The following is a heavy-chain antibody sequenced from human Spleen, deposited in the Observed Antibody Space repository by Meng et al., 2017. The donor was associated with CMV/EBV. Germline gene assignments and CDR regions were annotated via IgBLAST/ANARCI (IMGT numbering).Heavy chain of an antibody. J-gene: IGHJ4*02. CDR2: INRDGSIT. Sequence: FAASGFPFSVYWMHWVRQAPGKGLVWVSRINRDGSITDYADSVKGRFTISRDNAKNTVYLQMNSLRVEDSAVYYCARAARLFPSDYWGQGTLVTVSS. CDR3: ARAARLFPSDY. D-gene: IGHD6-6*01. V-gene: IGHV3-74*01. CDR1: GFPFSVYW.